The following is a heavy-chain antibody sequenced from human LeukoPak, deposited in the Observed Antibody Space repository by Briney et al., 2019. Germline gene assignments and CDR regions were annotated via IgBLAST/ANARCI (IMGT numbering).Heavy chain of an antibody. Sequence: SETLSLTCTVSGGSISSSSYYWGWIRQPPGKGLEWIGSIYYSGSTYYNPSLNSRVTISVDTSKNQFSLKLSSVTAANTAVYYCAREGSSWYYFDYWGQGTLVTVSS. V-gene: IGHV4-39*07. D-gene: IGHD6-13*01. J-gene: IGHJ4*02. CDR2: IYYSGST. CDR3: AREGSSWYYFDY. CDR1: GGSISSSSYY.